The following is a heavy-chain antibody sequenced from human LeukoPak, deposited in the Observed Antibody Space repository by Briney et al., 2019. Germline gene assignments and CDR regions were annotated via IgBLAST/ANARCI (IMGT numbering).Heavy chain of an antibody. Sequence: PSETLSLTCTVSGGSISSSSYFWSWIRQPPGKGLEWIATIYYSGSTYYSPSLKSRVTMSVDTSKNQFSLKPTSVTAADTAVYYCARPLREGKYGLLGYWGQGTLVTVSS. CDR2: IYYSGST. J-gene: IGHJ4*02. CDR1: GGSISSSSYF. V-gene: IGHV4-39*01. CDR3: ARPLREGKYGLLGY. D-gene: IGHD7-27*01.